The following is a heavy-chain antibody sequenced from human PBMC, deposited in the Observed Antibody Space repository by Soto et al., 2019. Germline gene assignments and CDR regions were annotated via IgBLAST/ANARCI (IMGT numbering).Heavy chain of an antibody. Sequence: GESLKISCKGSGHSFTNYWFAWVRQMPGKGLEWMGIIYPGDSDIRYSPSFQGQVTISANKSINTAYLQWSSLKASDTAIYYCARPGHTVTTGGVYFHYWGQGTLVTVSS. D-gene: IGHD4-17*01. J-gene: IGHJ4*02. CDR2: IYPGDSDI. CDR3: ARPGHTVTTGGVYFHY. CDR1: GHSFTNYW. V-gene: IGHV5-51*01.